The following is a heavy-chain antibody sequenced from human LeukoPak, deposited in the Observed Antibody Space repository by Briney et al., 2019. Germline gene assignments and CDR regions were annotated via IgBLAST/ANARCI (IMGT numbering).Heavy chain of an antibody. J-gene: IGHJ6*03. V-gene: IGHV3-7*01. Sequence: GGSLRLSCAASGFTFSTYWMTWVRQAPGKGLEWVANMKGDGSEIYYVDSVKGRFTISRDNAKNLLYLQMGSLRAEDMAVYYCAREYDFYYYMDVWGKGTTVTVSS. CDR3: AREYDFYYYMDV. CDR1: GFTFSTYW. D-gene: IGHD3-3*01. CDR2: MKGDGSEI.